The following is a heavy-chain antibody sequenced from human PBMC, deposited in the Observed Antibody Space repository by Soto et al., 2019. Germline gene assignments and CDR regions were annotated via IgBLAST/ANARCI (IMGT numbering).Heavy chain of an antibody. CDR3: AKDPSFMESGWFAP. Sequence: QVQLVESGGGVVQPGRSLRLSCAASGFFFTNFGMHWVRQAPGKGLEWVAVISYDGSNKYYADSVKGRFTISRDNSKKTLYLQMNSLRAEDTAVYYCAKDPSFMESGWFAPWGQGTLVTVSS. CDR1: GFFFTNFG. V-gene: IGHV3-30*18. CDR2: ISYDGSNK. J-gene: IGHJ5*02. D-gene: IGHD3-3*01.